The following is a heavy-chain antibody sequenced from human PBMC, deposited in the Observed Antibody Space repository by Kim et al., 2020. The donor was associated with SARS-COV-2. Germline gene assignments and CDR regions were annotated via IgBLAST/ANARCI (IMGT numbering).Heavy chain of an antibody. Sequence: GGSLRLSCEASGFTFSAYGMHWVRQAPDKGLEWVADIWYDGSNEYYIESVKGRFTISRDNSKNALYLQMNNLRAEDTAVYYCAREYGSGLSYNGPLGYWGQGTLVTVSS. CDR2: IWYDGSNE. CDR3: AREYGSGLSYNGPLGY. D-gene: IGHD3-10*01. J-gene: IGHJ4*02. V-gene: IGHV3-33*01. CDR1: GFTFSAYG.